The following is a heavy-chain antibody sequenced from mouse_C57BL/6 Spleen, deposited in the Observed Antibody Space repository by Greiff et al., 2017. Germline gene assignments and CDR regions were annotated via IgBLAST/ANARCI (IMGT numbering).Heavy chain of an antibody. CDR3: AREDYGSRSWFAY. D-gene: IGHD1-1*01. CDR2: ILPNSGST. V-gene: IGHV1-64*01. J-gene: IGHJ3*01. CDR1: GYTFTSYW. Sequence: VQLQQPGAELVKPGASVKLSCKASGYTFTSYWMHWVKQRPGQGLEWIGMILPNSGSTYYNEKFKSKATLTVDKSSSTAYMQRSSLTSEYSAVYYGAREDYGSRSWFAYWGQGTLVTVSA.